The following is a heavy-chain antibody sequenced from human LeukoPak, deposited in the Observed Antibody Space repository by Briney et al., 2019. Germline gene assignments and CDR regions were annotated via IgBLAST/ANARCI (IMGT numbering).Heavy chain of an antibody. CDR3: ARDPSGYVWAFTDY. CDR1: GFTFSNYA. V-gene: IGHV3-30-3*01. CDR2: ISYDGSNK. Sequence: PGGSLRLSCAASGFTFSNYAIHWVRQAPGKGLEWVAVISYDGSNKYYADSVKGRSTISRDNSKNTLYLQMNSLRAEDTAVYYCARDPSGYVWAFTDYWGQGTLVTVSS. J-gene: IGHJ4*02. D-gene: IGHD5-12*01.